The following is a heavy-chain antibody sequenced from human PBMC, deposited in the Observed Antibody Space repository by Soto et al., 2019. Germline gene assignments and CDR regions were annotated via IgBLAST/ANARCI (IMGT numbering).Heavy chain of an antibody. V-gene: IGHV3-15*01. D-gene: IGHD3-10*01. J-gene: IGHJ4*02. Sequence: EVQLVESGGGLVKPGGSLRLSCAASGFTFRNAWMSWVRQAPGKGLEWVGHTKSKADGGTTDYAAPVKGRFTISRDDSKNMLYLQMNSLKTEDTAVYYCATNEWVGELLAPNFDYWGQGTLVTVSS. CDR2: TKSKADGGTT. CDR3: ATNEWVGELLAPNFDY. CDR1: GFTFRNAW.